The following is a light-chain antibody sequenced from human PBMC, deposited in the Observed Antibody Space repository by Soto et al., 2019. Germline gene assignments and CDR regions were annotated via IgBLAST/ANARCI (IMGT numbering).Light chain of an antibody. V-gene: IGKV1-39*01. CDR2: AAS. J-gene: IGKJ1*01. CDR1: QSISNY. Sequence: DIQMTQSPSSLSASVGDRVTITCRARQSISNYLNWYRQTPGKAPNLLIYAASNLQSGVPSRFSGRGSGTDFTLTIRSLQPEDFATYYCQQSYSTPWTFGQGTKVEIK. CDR3: QQSYSTPWT.